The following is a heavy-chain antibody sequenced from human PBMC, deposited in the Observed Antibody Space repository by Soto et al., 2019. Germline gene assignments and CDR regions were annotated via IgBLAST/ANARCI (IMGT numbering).Heavy chain of an antibody. J-gene: IGHJ3*02. CDR2: IYYSGST. CDR1: GFSISSSSYY. D-gene: IGHD3-9*01. V-gene: IGHV4-39*01. CDR3: ARQSYDILTGYDAFDI. Sequence: SETLSLTCTVSGFSISSSSYYWGWIRQPPGKGLEWIGSIYYSGSTYYNPSLKSRVTISVDTSKNQFSLKLSSVTAADTAVYYCARQSYDILTGYDAFDIWGQGTMVTVSS.